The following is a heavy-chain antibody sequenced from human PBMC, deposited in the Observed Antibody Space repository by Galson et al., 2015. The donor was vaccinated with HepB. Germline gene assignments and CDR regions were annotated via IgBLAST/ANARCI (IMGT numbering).Heavy chain of an antibody. J-gene: IGHJ4*02. V-gene: IGHV4-61*02. CDR3: ARESAIFGSPQYYFDY. Sequence: LSLTCTVSGGSISSGSYYWSWIRQPAGKGLEWIGRIYTSGSTNYNPSLKSRVTMSVDTSRNQFSLKLSSVTAADTAVYYCARESAIFGSPQYYFDYWGQGTLVTVSS. CDR1: GGSISSGSYY. CDR2: IYTSGST. D-gene: IGHD3-3*01.